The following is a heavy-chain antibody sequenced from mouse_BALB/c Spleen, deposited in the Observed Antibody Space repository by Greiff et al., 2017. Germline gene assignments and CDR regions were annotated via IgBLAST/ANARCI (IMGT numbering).Heavy chain of an antibody. D-gene: IGHD2-1*01. CDR2: ISSGGSYT. Sequence: EVMLVESGGGLVKPGGSLKLSCAASGFTFSSYAMSWVRQTQEKRLEWVATISSGGSYTYYPDSVKGRFTISRDNAKNTLYLQMSSLRSEDTAMYYCARHEMVTTAMDYWGQGTSVTVSS. CDR1: GFTFSSYA. V-gene: IGHV5-9-3*01. J-gene: IGHJ4*01. CDR3: ARHEMVTTAMDY.